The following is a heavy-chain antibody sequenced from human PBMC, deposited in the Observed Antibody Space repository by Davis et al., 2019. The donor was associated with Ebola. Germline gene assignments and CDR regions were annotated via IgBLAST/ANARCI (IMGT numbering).Heavy chain of an antibody. J-gene: IGHJ5*02. V-gene: IGHV3-33*01. D-gene: IGHD3-10*01. CDR3: ARGRTMVRGADHWFDP. CDR1: GFTFSSYG. Sequence: GESLKISCAASGFTFSSYGMHWVRQAPGKGLEWVAVIWYDGSNKYYADSVKGRFTISRDNSKNTLYLQMNSLRAEDTAVYYCARGRTMVRGADHWFDPWGQGTLVTVSS. CDR2: IWYDGSNK.